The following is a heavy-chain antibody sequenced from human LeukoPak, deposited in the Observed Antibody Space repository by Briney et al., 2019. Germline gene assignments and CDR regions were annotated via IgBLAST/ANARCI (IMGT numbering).Heavy chain of an antibody. Sequence: SETLSLTCTVSGDSISNNYWSWTRQPAGKGLEWISRIHFNGNTDYNPSLKSRVTTSIDTPRNQFSLKLSSATGADTAVFYCARDRGGSSWYNYYNAWSQGSLVTVSS. D-gene: IGHD6-13*01. CDR2: IHFNGNT. CDR3: ARDRGGSSWYNYYNA. V-gene: IGHV4-4*07. J-gene: IGHJ4*02. CDR1: GDSISNNY.